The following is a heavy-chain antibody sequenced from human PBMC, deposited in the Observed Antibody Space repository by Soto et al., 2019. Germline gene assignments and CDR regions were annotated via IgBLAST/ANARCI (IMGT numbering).Heavy chain of an antibody. CDR3: AREGGAGDCSSTSCYFGHYYYYYYMDV. V-gene: IGHV3-21*01. J-gene: IGHJ6*03. D-gene: IGHD2-2*01. Sequence: EVQLVESGGGLVKPGGSLRLSCAASGFTLSSYSMNWVRQAPGKGLEWVSSISSSSSYIYYADSVKGRFTISRDNAKNSRYLQMNSLRAEDTAVYYGAREGGAGDCSSTSCYFGHYYYYYYMDVWGKGTTVTVSS. CDR2: ISSSSSYI. CDR1: GFTLSSYS.